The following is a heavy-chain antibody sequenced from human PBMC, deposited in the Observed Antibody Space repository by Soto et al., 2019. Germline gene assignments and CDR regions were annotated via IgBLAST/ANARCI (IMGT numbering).Heavy chain of an antibody. CDR3: AKEKGGYSGYAFDY. CDR1: GFTFSSYA. V-gene: IGHV3-23*01. D-gene: IGHD5-12*01. Sequence: EVQLLESGGGLVQPGGSLRLSCTASGFTFSSYAMSWVRQAPGKGLEWVSAISSSGGSTYYAASVKGRFTISRDNSKTTLYLQMNSLRAEDTAVYYCAKEKGGYSGYAFDYWGQGTLVTVSS. J-gene: IGHJ4*02. CDR2: ISSSGGST.